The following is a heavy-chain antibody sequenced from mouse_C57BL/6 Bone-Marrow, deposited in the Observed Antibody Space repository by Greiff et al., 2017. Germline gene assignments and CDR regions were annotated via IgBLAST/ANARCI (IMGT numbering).Heavy chain of an antibody. CDR2: INPNNGGT. CDR1: GYTFTDYY. V-gene: IGHV1-26*01. J-gene: IGHJ2*01. D-gene: IGHD1-1*01. CDR3: AGSITTVVDYCDY. Sequence: VQLQQSGPELVKPGASVKISCKASGYTFTDYYMNWVKQSHGKSLEWIGDINPNNGGTSYNQKFKGKATLTVDKSSSTAYMELRILTSEDSAVYYCAGSITTVVDYCDYWGQGTTLTVSS.